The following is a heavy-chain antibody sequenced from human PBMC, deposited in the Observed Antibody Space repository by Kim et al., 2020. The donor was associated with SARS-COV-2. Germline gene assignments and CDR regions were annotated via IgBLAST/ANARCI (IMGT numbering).Heavy chain of an antibody. CDR1: GFTFSSYG. J-gene: IGHJ6*02. CDR2: ISYDGSNK. D-gene: IGHD6-13*01. CDR3: AKVQGGSSSWYIRADYYGMDV. Sequence: GGSLRLSCAASGFTFSSYGMHWVRQAPGKGLEWVAVISYDGSNKYYADSVKGRFTISRDNSKNTLYLQMNSLRAEDTAVYYCAKVQGGSSSWYIRADYYGMDVWGQGTTVTVSS. V-gene: IGHV3-30*18.